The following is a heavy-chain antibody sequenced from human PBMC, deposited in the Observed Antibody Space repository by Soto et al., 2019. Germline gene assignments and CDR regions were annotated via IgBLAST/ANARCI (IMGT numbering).Heavy chain of an antibody. CDR2: IYYSGST. Sequence: SETLSLTCTVSGGSISSYYWSWIRQPPGKGLEWIGYIYYSGSTNYNPSLKSRVTISVDTSKNQFSLKLSSVTAADTAVYYCARRTMDFWSGYSYYYYMDVWGKGTTVTVSS. J-gene: IGHJ6*03. V-gene: IGHV4-59*08. D-gene: IGHD3-3*01. CDR3: ARRTMDFWSGYSYYYYMDV. CDR1: GGSISSYY.